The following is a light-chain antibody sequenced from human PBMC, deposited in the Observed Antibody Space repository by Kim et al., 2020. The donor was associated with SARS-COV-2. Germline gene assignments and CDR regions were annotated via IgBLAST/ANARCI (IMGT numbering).Light chain of an antibody. CDR1: SNNVDDQG. Sequence: QGTTLTCPGKSNNVDDQGPVWLQQYRGHPPNHLFYRNNNQPSGVSERLSASRSGNTASLTITGLQPEDEADYFCSAWDNSLSGVVFGGGTQLTVL. CDR2: RNN. J-gene: IGLJ2*01. V-gene: IGLV10-54*01. CDR3: SAWDNSLSGVV.